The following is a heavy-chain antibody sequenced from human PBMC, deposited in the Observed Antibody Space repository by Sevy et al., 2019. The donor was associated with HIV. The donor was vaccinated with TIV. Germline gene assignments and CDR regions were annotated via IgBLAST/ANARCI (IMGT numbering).Heavy chain of an antibody. CDR1: GGSISSYY. D-gene: IGHD6-19*01. V-gene: IGHV4-59*01. Sequence: SETLSLTCTVSGGSISSYYWSWIRQPPGKGLEWIGYIYYSGSTNYNPSLKSRVTISVDTSKNQFSLKLSSVTAADTVVYYCARGGSSGWFYFDYWGQGTLVTVSS. CDR2: IYYSGST. CDR3: ARGGSSGWFYFDY. J-gene: IGHJ4*02.